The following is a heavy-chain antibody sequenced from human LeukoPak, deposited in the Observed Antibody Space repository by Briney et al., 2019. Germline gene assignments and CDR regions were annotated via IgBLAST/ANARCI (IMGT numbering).Heavy chain of an antibody. CDR3: TTAPPVRWDHPIDY. CDR2: IKSKTDGGTT. J-gene: IGHJ4*02. V-gene: IGHV3-15*01. CDR1: GFTFSNAW. D-gene: IGHD1-26*01. Sequence: GGSLRLSCAASGFTFSNAWMSWVRQAPGKGLEWVGRIKSKTDGGTTDYAAPVKGRFTISRDDSKNTLYLQMNSLKTEDTAVYYCTTAPPVRWDHPIDYWGQGTLVTVSS.